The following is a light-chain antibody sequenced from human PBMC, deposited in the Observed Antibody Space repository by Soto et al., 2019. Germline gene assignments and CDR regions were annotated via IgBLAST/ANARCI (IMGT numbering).Light chain of an antibody. J-gene: IGLJ1*01. V-gene: IGLV1-44*01. CDR2: SND. Sequence: QSALTQPPSASGTPGQRVTISCSGSSSNIESNSVNWYQQLPGTAPKLLIYSNDRRPSGVPDRFSGSKSGTSASLAISGLQSEDEADYYCAAWDDSRNGYVFGTGTKVT. CDR1: SSNIESNS. CDR3: AAWDDSRNGYV.